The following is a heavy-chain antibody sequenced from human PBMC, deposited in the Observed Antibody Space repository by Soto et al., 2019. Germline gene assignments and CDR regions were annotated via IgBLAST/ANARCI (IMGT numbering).Heavy chain of an antibody. Sequence: GASVKVSCKASGYTFTSYGISWVRQAPGQGLEWMGWISAYNGNTNYAQKLQGRVTMTTDTSTSTAYMELRSMRSDDTAVYYCARAAWVPAVDALGYYYYYGMDVWGQGTTVTVSS. CDR3: ARAAWVPAVDALGYYYYYGMDV. V-gene: IGHV1-18*01. D-gene: IGHD2-2*01. CDR1: GYTFTSYG. CDR2: ISAYNGNT. J-gene: IGHJ6*02.